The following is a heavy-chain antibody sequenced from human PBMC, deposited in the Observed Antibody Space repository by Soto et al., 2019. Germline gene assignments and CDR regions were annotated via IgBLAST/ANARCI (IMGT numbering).Heavy chain of an antibody. J-gene: IGHJ6*02. V-gene: IGHV4-39*01. D-gene: IGHD6-13*01. CDR1: GVSISSSSYY. Sequence: SETLSLTCTVSGVSISSSSYYWGWIRQPPGKGLEWIGSIYYSGSTYYNPPLKSRVTISVDTSNNQFSLKLSSVTAADTAVYYCARRRKQLMYYYYYGMDVWGQGTAVTVSS. CDR3: ARRRKQLMYYYYYGMDV. CDR2: IYYSGST.